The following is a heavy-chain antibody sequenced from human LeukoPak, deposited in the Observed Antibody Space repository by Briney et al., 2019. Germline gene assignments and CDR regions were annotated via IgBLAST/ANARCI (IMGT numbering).Heavy chain of an antibody. CDR1: GGSISSYY. D-gene: IGHD1-1*01. Sequence: PSETLSLTCTVSGGSISSYYWSWIRQPPGKGLEGIGYIYTSGSTNYNPSLKSRVTISVDTSKNQFSLKLSSVTAADTAVYYCARLRGGWNGGLDYWGQGTLVNVSS. CDR2: IYTSGST. V-gene: IGHV4-4*09. CDR3: ARLRGGWNGGLDY. J-gene: IGHJ4*02.